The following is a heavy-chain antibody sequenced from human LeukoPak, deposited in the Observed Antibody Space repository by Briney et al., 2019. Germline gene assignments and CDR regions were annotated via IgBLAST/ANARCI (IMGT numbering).Heavy chain of an antibody. D-gene: IGHD3-10*01. CDR1: GFTFSSYA. CDR2: ICGSGGST. J-gene: IGHJ4*02. CDR3: AKDPRHYYGSGSAWVGSLTY. V-gene: IGHV3-23*01. Sequence: GGSLRLSCAASGFTFSSYAMSWVRQAPGKGLEWVSAICGSGGSTYYADSVKGRFTISRDNSKNTLYLQMNSLRAEDTAVYYCAKDPRHYYGSGSAWVGSLTYWGQGTLVTVSS.